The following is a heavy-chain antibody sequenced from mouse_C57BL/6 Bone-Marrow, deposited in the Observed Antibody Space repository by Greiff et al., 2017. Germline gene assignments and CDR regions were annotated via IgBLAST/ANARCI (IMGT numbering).Heavy chain of an antibody. J-gene: IGHJ1*03. Sequence: QVQLQQPGAELVKPGASVKMSCKASGYTFTSYWITWVKQRPGQGLEWIGEIYPGSGSTNYTEKFKSKATLTVDTSSSTAYMQLSSLTSEDSAVYYCARPYYSNYWYFDVWGTGTTVTVSS. CDR3: ARPYYSNYWYFDV. V-gene: IGHV1-55*01. D-gene: IGHD2-5*01. CDR2: IYPGSGST. CDR1: GYTFTSYW.